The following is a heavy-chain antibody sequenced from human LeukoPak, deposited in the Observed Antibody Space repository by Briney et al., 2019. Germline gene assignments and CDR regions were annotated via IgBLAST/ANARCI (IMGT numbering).Heavy chain of an antibody. V-gene: IGHV3-74*01. CDR1: GFTFSSYW. Sequence: GGSLRLSCAASGFTFSSYWMHWVRQAPGKGLVWVSRINSDGSSTSYADSVKGRFTISRDNAKNSLYLQMNSLRAEDTAVYYCARRGGYYYYCMDVWGKGTTVTISS. J-gene: IGHJ6*03. CDR3: ARRGGYYYYCMDV. CDR2: INSDGSST. D-gene: IGHD3-16*01.